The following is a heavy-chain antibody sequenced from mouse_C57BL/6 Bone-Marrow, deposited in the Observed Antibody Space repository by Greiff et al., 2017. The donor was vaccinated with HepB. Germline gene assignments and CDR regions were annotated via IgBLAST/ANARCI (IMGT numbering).Heavy chain of an antibody. CDR2: INPGSGGT. V-gene: IGHV1-54*01. D-gene: IGHD2-10*02. CDR3: AREGYGNYGDWYFDV. CDR1: GYAFTNYL. J-gene: IGHJ1*03. Sequence: VQVVESGAELVRPGTSVKVSCKASGYAFTNYLIEWVKQRPGQGLEWIGVINPGSGGTNYNEKFKGKATLTADKSSSTAYMQLSSLTSEDSAVYFCAREGYGNYGDWYFDVWGTGTTVTVSS.